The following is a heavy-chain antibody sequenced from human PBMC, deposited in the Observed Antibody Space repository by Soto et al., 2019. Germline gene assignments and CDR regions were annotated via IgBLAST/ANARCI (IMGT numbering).Heavy chain of an antibody. V-gene: IGHV4-39*01. Sequence: QLQLQESGPGLVKPSETLSLTCTVSGGSISSSSFHWGWIRQPPGKGLEWIGSIYYSGSTYYSPSLTSPVTISVDTSKNQFSLRLSSVTAADTAVYYCARRERAAGTDWWFDPWGQGTLVTVSS. CDR3: ARRERAAGTDWWFDP. CDR2: IYYSGST. J-gene: IGHJ5*02. CDR1: GGSISSSSFH. D-gene: IGHD6-13*01.